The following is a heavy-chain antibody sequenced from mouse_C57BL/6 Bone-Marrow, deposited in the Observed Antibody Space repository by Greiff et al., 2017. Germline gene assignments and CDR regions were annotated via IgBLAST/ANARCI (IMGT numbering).Heavy chain of an antibody. D-gene: IGHD1-1*01. CDR3: ARGYNGSMDY. CDR1: GYTFTSYW. CDR2: IHPNSGST. V-gene: IGHV1-64*01. Sequence: QVHVKQPGAELVKPGASVKLSCKASGYTFTSYWMHWVKQRPGQGLEWIGMIHPNSGSTNYPEKFKSKATLTVDKSSNTAYMQLSSLTSEDSAIYYCARGYNGSMDYWGQGTSVTVSS. J-gene: IGHJ4*01.